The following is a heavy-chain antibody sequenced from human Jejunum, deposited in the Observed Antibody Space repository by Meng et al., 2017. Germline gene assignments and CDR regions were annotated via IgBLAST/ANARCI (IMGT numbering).Heavy chain of an antibody. CDR1: GFTFSSYA. D-gene: IGHD3-22*01. J-gene: IGHJ4*02. CDR3: AKSYYESRGYDYYFDY. V-gene: IGHV3-23*01. CDR2: ITGSGGRT. Sequence: GESLKISCAASGFTFSSYAMSWVRQAPGKGLEWVSAITGSGGRTYHAGRFNISRDNSQNTLYLQMNSLRAEDTAIYYCAKSYYESRGYDYYFDYWGQGTLVTVSS.